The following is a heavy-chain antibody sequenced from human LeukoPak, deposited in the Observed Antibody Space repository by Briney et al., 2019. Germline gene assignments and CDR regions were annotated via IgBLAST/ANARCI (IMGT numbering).Heavy chain of an antibody. CDR1: GGSISSRNYY. CDR2: IYYSGIT. J-gene: IGHJ4*02. D-gene: IGHD5-12*01. V-gene: IGHV4-39*01. CDR3: ARTGYTGYDFDY. Sequence: PSETLSLTCTVSGGSISSRNYYWGWIRQPPGKGLEWIGNIYYSGITYHNPSLKSRVTMSVDTSKNQLSLKLSSVTAADTAVYYCARTGYTGYDFDYWGQGTLVTVSS.